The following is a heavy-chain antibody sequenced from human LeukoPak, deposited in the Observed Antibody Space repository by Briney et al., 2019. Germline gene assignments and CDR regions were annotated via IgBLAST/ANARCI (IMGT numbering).Heavy chain of an antibody. CDR2: MYYSGST. V-gene: IGHV4-39*01. J-gene: IGHJ4*02. D-gene: IGHD2-15*01. CDR3: ARLVVVVAAIDY. CDR1: GGSISSSSYY. Sequence: SGTLSLTCTVSGGSISSSSYYWGWIRQPPGKGLEWIGSMYYSGSTYYNPSLKSRVTISVDTSKNQFSLKLSSVTAADTAVYYCARLVVVVAAIDYWGQGTLVTVSS.